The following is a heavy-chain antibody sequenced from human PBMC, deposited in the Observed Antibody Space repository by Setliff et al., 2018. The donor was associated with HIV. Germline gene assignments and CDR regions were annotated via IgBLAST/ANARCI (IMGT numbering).Heavy chain of an antibody. D-gene: IGHD3-3*01. J-gene: IGHJ4*02. Sequence: SATLSLTCPVSVDSISSGSYYWNWIRQPAGKGLEWIGRVSSRGSTYYSPSLKSRVTISVDTSKNQFSLKLSSVTAADTAVYYCARVPFTTGFDSWGQGTLLPVSS. CDR1: VDSISSGSYY. CDR2: VSSRGST. V-gene: IGHV4-61*02. CDR3: ARVPFTTGFDS.